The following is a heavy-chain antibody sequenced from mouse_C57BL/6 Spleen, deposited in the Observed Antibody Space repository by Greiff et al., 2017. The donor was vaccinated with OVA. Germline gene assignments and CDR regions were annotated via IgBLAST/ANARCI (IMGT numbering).Heavy chain of an antibody. CDR3: AKSYYGQDYYAMDY. J-gene: IGHJ4*01. CDR2: IYPRSGNT. V-gene: IGHV1-81*01. D-gene: IGHD2-10*01. Sequence: QVQLQQSGAELARPGASVKLSCKASGYTFTSYGISWVKQRTGQGLEWIGEIYPRSGNTYYNEKFKGKATLTADKSSSTAYMELRSLTSEDSAVYFCAKSYYGQDYYAMDYWGQGTSVTVSS. CDR1: GYTFTSYG.